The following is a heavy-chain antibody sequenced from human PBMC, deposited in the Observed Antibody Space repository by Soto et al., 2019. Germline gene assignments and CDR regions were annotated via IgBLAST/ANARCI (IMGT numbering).Heavy chain of an antibody. CDR3: VSPKFGSSGYYERYFQH. D-gene: IGHD3-22*01. J-gene: IGHJ1*01. V-gene: IGHV1-3*01. CDR1: GYTFTSYA. CDR2: INAGNGNT. Sequence: GASVKVSCKASGYTFTSYAMHWVRQAPGQRLEWMGWINAGNGNTKYSQKFQGRVTITRDISASTAYMELSSLRSEDTAVYYCVSPKFGSSGYYERYFQHWGQGTLVTVSS.